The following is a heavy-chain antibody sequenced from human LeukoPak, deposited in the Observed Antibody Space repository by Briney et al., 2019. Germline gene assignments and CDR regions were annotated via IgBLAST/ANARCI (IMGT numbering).Heavy chain of an antibody. CDR2: INQRGST. V-gene: IGHV4-34*01. Sequence: PSETLSLTCAVYGGSFSNYWSWIRQPPGKGLEWIGEINQRGSTKYNPSLKSRVTISDDTSKKQFSLKLSVVTAADTPVYYWARDRVTTGGFDPWGQGTLVSVSS. D-gene: IGHD4-11*01. CDR1: GGSFSNY. J-gene: IGHJ5*02. CDR3: ARDRVTTGGFDP.